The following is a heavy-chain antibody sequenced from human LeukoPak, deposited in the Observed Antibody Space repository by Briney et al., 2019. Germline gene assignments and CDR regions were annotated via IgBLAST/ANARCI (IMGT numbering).Heavy chain of an antibody. CDR1: GFTFSGYA. CDR3: AKFFQYINSWYNY. J-gene: IGHJ4*02. CDR2: IFGDASRT. V-gene: IGHV3-23*01. Sequence: PGGSLRLSCVASGFTFSGYAMSWVRQAPGKGLEWVSGIFGDASRTYYADSVKGRFTISRDNSKDTVYLQMNSLRAEDTAVYYCAKFFQYINSWYNYWGQGTLVTVSS. D-gene: IGHD6-13*01.